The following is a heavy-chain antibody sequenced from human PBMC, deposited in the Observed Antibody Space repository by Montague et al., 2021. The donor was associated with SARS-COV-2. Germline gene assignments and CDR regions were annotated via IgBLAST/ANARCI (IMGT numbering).Heavy chain of an antibody. Sequence: PALVKPTQTLTLTCTFSGFSLSTSEVGAGWIRQPPGKAPEFLALXYGDDDNRYKPSLKSRLTITKVTSKNQVVLTMTNVDPVDTATYYCAHFGILRYFDPWGQGTLVTVSS. CDR3: AHFGILRYFDP. J-gene: IGHJ5*02. D-gene: IGHD3-9*01. V-gene: IGHV2-5*02. CDR2: XYGDDDN. CDR1: GFSLSTSEVG.